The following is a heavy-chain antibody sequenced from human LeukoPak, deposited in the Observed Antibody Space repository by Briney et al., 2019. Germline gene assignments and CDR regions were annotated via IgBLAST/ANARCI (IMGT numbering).Heavy chain of an antibody. J-gene: IGHJ4*02. CDR2: IIPILGIA. Sequence: SVKVSCKASGCTFSSYAISWVRQAPGQGLEWMGRIIPILGIANYAQKFQSRVTITADKSTSTAYMELSSLRSEDTAVYYCARSNRLSYYDSSGYLLQWGQGTLVTVSS. CDR1: GCTFSSYA. V-gene: IGHV1-69*04. D-gene: IGHD3-22*01. CDR3: ARSNRLSYYDSSGYLLQ.